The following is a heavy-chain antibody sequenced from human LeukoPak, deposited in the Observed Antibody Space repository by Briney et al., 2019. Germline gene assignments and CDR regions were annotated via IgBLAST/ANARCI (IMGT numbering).Heavy chain of an antibody. Sequence: NPSETLSLTCTVSGGSISSYYWSWIRQPPGKGLEWIGYIYYSGSTNYNPSLKSRVTISVDTSKNQFSLKLSSVTAADTAVYYCASAVRGARFDPWGQGTLVTVSS. CDR1: GGSISSYY. V-gene: IGHV4-59*01. J-gene: IGHJ5*02. CDR3: ASAVRGARFDP. CDR2: IYYSGST. D-gene: IGHD3-10*01.